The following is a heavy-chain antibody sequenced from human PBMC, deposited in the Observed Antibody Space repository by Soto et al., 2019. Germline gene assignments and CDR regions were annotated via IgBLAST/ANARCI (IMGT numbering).Heavy chain of an antibody. V-gene: IGHV1-18*01. D-gene: IGHD3-10*01. CDR1: GYTFTSYG. J-gene: IGHJ4*02. CDR3: ARVGMYYYGSGSPSTWIDY. Sequence: ASVKVSCKASGYTFTSYGISWVRQAPGQGLEWMGWISAYNGNTNYAQKLQGRVTMTTDTSTSTAYMELRSLRSDDTAVYYCARVGMYYYGSGSPSTWIDYWGQGTLVTVSS. CDR2: ISAYNGNT.